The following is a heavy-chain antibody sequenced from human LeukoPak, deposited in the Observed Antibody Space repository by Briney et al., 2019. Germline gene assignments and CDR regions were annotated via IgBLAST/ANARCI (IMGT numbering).Heavy chain of an antibody. CDR3: ARAKSVDTAMWFDP. D-gene: IGHD5-18*01. V-gene: IGHV3-48*04. CDR1: GFTFSSYS. Sequence: GGSLRLSCAASGFTFSSYSMNWVRQAPGKGLEWVSYISSSGSTIYYADSVKGRFTISRDNAKNSLYLQMNSLRAEDTAVYYCARAKSVDTAMWFDPWGQGTLVTVSS. CDR2: ISSSGSTI. J-gene: IGHJ5*02.